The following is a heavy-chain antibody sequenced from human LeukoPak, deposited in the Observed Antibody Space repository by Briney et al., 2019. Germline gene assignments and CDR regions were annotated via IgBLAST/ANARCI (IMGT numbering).Heavy chain of an antibody. J-gene: IGHJ4*02. CDR2: IIPIFGTA. CDR3: ARSTSDYYGSSLRFDY. V-gene: IGHV1-69*05. CDR1: GGTFSSYA. Sequence: ASVKVSCKASGGTFSSYAISWVRQAPGQGLEWMGGIIPIFGTANYAQKFQGRVTITTGESTSTAYMELSSLRSEDTAVYYCARSTSDYYGSSLRFDYWGQGTLVTVSS. D-gene: IGHD3-10*01.